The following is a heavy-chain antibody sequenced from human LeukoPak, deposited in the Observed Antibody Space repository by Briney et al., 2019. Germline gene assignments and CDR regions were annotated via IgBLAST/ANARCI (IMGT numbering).Heavy chain of an antibody. V-gene: IGHV4-59*01. J-gene: IGHJ3*02. CDR2: IYYSGST. Sequence: SETLSLTCTVSGGSISSYYWSWIRQPPGKGLEWIGYIYYSGSTNYNSYLKSRVTISVDTSKNQFSLKLSSVTAADTAVYYCARDVVGITGAFDIWGQGTMVTVSS. D-gene: IGHD1-26*01. CDR3: ARDVVGITGAFDI. CDR1: GGSISSYY.